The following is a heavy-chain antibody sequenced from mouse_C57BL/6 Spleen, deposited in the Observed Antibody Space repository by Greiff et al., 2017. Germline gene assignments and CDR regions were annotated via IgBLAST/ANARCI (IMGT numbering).Heavy chain of an antibody. CDR3: ARQGGTDYAMDY. D-gene: IGHD4-1*01. Sequence: QVQLKQPGAELVRPGSSVKLSCKASGYTFTSYWMDWVKQRPGQGLEWIGNIYPSDSETHYNQKFKDKATLTVDKSSSTAYMQLSSLTSEDSAVYYCARQGGTDYAMDYWGQGTSVTVSS. V-gene: IGHV1-61*01. CDR2: IYPSDSET. J-gene: IGHJ4*01. CDR1: GYTFTSYW.